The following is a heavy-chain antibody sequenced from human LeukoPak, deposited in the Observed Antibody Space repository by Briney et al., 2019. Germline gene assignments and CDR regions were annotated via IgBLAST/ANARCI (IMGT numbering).Heavy chain of an antibody. V-gene: IGHV4-38-2*02. CDR2: IYYSGNT. J-gene: IGHJ4*02. CDR1: GYSISSGYY. D-gene: IGHD5-18*01. Sequence: SETLSLTCTVSGYSISSGYYWGWIRQPPGKGLEWIGSIYYSGNTYFNPSLKSRGTISVDTSKNQFSLKLSSVTAADTAVYYCARWAYRYGTIDDYWGQGTLVTVSS. CDR3: ARWAYRYGTIDDY.